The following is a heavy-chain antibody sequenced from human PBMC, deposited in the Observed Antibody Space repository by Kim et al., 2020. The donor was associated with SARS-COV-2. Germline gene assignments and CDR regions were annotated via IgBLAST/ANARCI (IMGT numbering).Heavy chain of an antibody. CDR1: GYTFTSYY. Sequence: ASVKVSCKASGYTFTSYYMHWVRQAPGQGLEWMGIINPSGGSTSYAQKFQGRVTMTRDTSTSTVYMELSSLRSEDTAVYYCAREGWFRELPSGGNDYWGQGTLVTVSS. CDR2: INPSGGST. CDR3: AREGWFRELPSGGNDY. D-gene: IGHD3-10*01. V-gene: IGHV1-46*01. J-gene: IGHJ4*02.